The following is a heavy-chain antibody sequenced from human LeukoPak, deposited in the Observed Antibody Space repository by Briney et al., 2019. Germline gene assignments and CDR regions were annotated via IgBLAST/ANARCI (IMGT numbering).Heavy chain of an antibody. CDR1: GFTFSSYA. D-gene: IGHD1-26*01. V-gene: IGHV3-23*01. CDR3: ARRRIVGSTDDAFDI. J-gene: IGHJ3*02. CDR2: ISGSGDST. Sequence: GGSLRLSCAASGFTFSSYAMSWVRQAPGKGLEWVSAISGSGDSTYYGDSVKGRFTISRDNSNNTLYLQMNTLGADDTAIYYCARRRIVGSTDDAFDIWGQGTMVTLSS.